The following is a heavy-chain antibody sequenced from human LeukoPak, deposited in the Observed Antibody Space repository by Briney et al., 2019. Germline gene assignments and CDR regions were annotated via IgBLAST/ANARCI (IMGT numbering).Heavy chain of an antibody. Sequence: GGSLRLSCAASGFTFSRNWMHWVRQAPGKGLVWVSRINSDGGITNYADSVKGRFTISRDNAKNTLYLQMSSLRAEDTAVYYCAKQFDFGFGESGAFDIWGQGTMVTVSS. J-gene: IGHJ3*02. D-gene: IGHD3-10*01. CDR3: AKQFDFGFGESGAFDI. V-gene: IGHV3-74*01. CDR2: INSDGGIT. CDR1: GFTFSRNW.